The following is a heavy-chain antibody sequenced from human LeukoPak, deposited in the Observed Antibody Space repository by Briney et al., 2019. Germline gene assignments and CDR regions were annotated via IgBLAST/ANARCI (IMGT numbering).Heavy chain of an antibody. CDR2: IYYSGST. J-gene: IGHJ5*02. D-gene: IGHD1-26*01. CDR3: ASYTESYLGPAFDP. CDR1: GGSISSSTHY. Sequence: SETLSLTCTVSGGSISSSTHYWGWVRQSPRKGLEWIGTIYYSGSTYYNPSLKSRVTISLDTSNNQFSLKLSSVTAADTAVYYCASYTESYLGPAFDPWGQGTLVTVSS. V-gene: IGHV4-39*07.